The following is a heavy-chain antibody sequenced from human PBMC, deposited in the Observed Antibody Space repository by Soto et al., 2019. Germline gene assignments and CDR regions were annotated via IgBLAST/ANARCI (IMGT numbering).Heavy chain of an antibody. D-gene: IGHD3-22*01. V-gene: IGHV3-11*06. CDR1: GFTFGDFD. J-gene: IGHJ5*02. CDR2: INSRSTYT. CDR3: ARDLEGYYADL. Sequence: GGSLRLSCVTSGFTFGDFDMSWMRQAPGKGLEWASHINSRSTYTNYADSVKGRFTVSRDNAKNSLSLQMNSLRVEDTAVYYCARDLEGYYADLWGQGTLVTVSS.